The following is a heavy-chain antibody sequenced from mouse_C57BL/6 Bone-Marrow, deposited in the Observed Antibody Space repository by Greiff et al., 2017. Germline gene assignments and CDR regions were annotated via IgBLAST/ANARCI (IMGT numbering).Heavy chain of an antibody. CDR2: INPGSGGT. Sequence: QVQLQQSGAELVRPGTSVKVSCKASGYAFTNYLIEWVKQRPGQGLEWIGVINPGSGGTNYNEKFKGKATLTADKSSSTAYMQLSSLTSEDSAVYFCASTTVGANDAMDYWGQGTSVTVSS. CDR1: GYAFTNYL. CDR3: ASTTVGANDAMDY. D-gene: IGHD1-1*01. J-gene: IGHJ4*01. V-gene: IGHV1-54*01.